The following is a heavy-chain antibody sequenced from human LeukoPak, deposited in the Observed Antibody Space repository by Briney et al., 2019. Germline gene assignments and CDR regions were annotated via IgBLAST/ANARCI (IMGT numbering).Heavy chain of an antibody. CDR3: ARDRREQQLAPGLCWFDL. V-gene: IGHV3-33*01. Sequence: GGSLRLSCAASGFTFSSYGMHWVRQAPGKGLEWVAVIWYDGSNKYYADSVKGRFTISRDNSKNTLYLQMNSLRAEDTAVYYCARDRREQQLAPGLCWFDLWGQGTLVTVSS. CDR1: GFTFSSYG. D-gene: IGHD6-13*01. CDR2: IWYDGSNK. J-gene: IGHJ5*02.